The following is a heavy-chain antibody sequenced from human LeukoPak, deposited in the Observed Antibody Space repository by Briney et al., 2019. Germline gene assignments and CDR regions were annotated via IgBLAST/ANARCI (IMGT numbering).Heavy chain of an antibody. CDR2: IIPILGIA. J-gene: IGHJ5*02. Sequence: ASVKVSCKASGGTLSSYAISWVRQAPGQGLERMGRIIPILGIANYAQKFQGRVTITADKSTSTAYMELSSLRSEDTAVYYCARDSYGSGSYKNWFDPWGQGTLVTVSS. CDR3: ARDSYGSGSYKNWFDP. V-gene: IGHV1-69*04. D-gene: IGHD3-10*01. CDR1: GGTLSSYA.